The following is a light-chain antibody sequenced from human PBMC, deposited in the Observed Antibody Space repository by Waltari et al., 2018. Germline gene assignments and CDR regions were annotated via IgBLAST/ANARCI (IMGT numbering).Light chain of an antibody. CDR1: SRDIGGYNY. J-gene: IGLJ1*01. CDR2: DIS. CDR3: TSYTSSHGLV. Sequence: QSALTQPASVSGSPGQSITISCTGTSRDIGGYNYLSWYQQHPGIAPNVVIFDISYRPAGVSSRFSGSKSGNTASLTISGLQAEDEADYYCTSYTSSHGLVFGTGTKVTVL. V-gene: IGLV2-14*03.